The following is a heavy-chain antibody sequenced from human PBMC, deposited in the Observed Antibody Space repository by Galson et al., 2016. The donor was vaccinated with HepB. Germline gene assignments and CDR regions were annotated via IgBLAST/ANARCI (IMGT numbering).Heavy chain of an antibody. V-gene: IGHV3-33*06. D-gene: IGHD6-19*01. CDR2: IWFDGNNK. CDR1: GFIFSGYG. Sequence: SLRLSCAASGFIFSGYGMHWVRQAPGKGLEWVAAIWFDGNNKYYADSVKGRFTISRDNSKNTLYLQMNSLRTEDTAVYYCAKGLKAPGYYHYIDVWGKGTMVTVSS. J-gene: IGHJ6*03. CDR3: AKGLKAPGYYHYIDV.